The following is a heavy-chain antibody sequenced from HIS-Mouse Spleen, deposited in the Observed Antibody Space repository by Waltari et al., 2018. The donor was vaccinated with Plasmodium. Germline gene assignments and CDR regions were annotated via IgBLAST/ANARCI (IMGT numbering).Heavy chain of an antibody. D-gene: IGHD6-13*01. Sequence: EVQLVESGGGLVQPGGSLRLSCAASGFTFSSYWMSWVRQAPGRGREWVANIKQDGSEKYYVDSVKCRFTISRDNAKNSLYRQMNSLRAEDTAVYYCASSWYWYFDLWGRGTLVTVSS. CDR3: ASSWYWYFDL. V-gene: IGHV3-7*01. J-gene: IGHJ2*01. CDR2: IKQDGSEK. CDR1: GFTFSSYW.